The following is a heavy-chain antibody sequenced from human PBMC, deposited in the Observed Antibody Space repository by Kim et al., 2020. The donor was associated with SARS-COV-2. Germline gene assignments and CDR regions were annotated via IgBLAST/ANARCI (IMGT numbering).Heavy chain of an antibody. CDR3: AREARGYCSGGSCFRFDP. V-gene: IGHV4-31*03. CDR2: IYYSGST. Sequence: SETLSLTCTVSGGSISSGGYYWSWIRQHPGKGLEWIGYIYYSGSTYYNPSLKSRVTISVDTSKNQFSLKLSSVTAADTAVYYCAREARGYCSGGSCFRFDPWGQGTLVTVSS. J-gene: IGHJ5*02. CDR1: GGSISSGGYY. D-gene: IGHD2-15*01.